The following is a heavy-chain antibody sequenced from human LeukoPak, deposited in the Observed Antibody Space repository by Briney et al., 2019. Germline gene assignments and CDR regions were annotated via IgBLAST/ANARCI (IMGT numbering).Heavy chain of an antibody. CDR1: GFTFSSYA. J-gene: IGHJ6*02. V-gene: IGHV3-23*01. D-gene: IGHD3-22*01. CDR2: ISGSGGST. Sequence: GGSLRLSCAASGFTFSSYAMSWVRQAPGKGLEWVSAISGSGGSTYYADSVKGRFTISRDNPKNTLYLQMNSLRAEDTAVYYCAKDQGFTMIVVVITGMDVWGQGTAVTVSS. CDR3: AKDQGFTMIVVVITGMDV.